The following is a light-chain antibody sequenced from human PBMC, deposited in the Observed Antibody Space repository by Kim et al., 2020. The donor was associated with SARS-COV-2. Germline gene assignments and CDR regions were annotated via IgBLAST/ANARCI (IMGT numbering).Light chain of an antibody. Sequence: DIQMTQSPSSLSASVGDRVTITCRASQSISNYLNWYQHTPGKAPKLLIYAASNLHSGVPSRFSGSGSRTDFTLTISSLQPEDFATYYCQQSYNTPLTFGGGTKVDIK. V-gene: IGKV1-39*01. CDR2: AAS. J-gene: IGKJ4*01. CDR3: QQSYNTPLT. CDR1: QSISNY.